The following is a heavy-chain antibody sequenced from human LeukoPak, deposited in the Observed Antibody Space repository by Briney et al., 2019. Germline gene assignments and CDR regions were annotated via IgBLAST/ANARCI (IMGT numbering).Heavy chain of an antibody. CDR3: ARESGYTTDFDY. CDR2: INPSGCST. V-gene: IGHV1-46*01. CDR1: GYTFTSYY. J-gene: IGHJ4*02. Sequence: AAVTVSCKACGYTFTSYYMHWVRQAPGQGREWMGVINPSGCSTSCEQTFQGRVTMTRDTSTSPVYMELSSLRSEDTAVYYCARESGYTTDFDYWGQGTLVTVSS. D-gene: IGHD3-16*02.